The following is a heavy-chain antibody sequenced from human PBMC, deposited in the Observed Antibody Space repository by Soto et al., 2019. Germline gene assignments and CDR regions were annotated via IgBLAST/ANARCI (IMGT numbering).Heavy chain of an antibody. CDR1: GGSISSGDYY. CDR2: IYYSGST. CDR3: ARVASDYYLNY. Sequence: SETLSLTCTVSGGSISSGDYYWSWIRQPPGKGLEWIGYIYYSGSTYYNPSLKSRVTISVDTSKNQFSLKLSSVTAADTAVYYCARVASDYYLNYWGQGTLVTVSS. J-gene: IGHJ4*02. V-gene: IGHV4-30-4*01.